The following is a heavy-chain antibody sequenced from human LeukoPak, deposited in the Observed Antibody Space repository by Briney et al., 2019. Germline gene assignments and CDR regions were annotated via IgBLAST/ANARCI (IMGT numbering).Heavy chain of an antibody. CDR1: GFTFSSYE. Sequence: GGSLRLSCAASGFTFSSYEMNWVRQAPGKGLEWVSYIRSTGSSTAYADSVKGRFAISRDNAKNSLYLQMNSLRAEDTAVYYCAELGITMIGGVWGKGTTVTISS. D-gene: IGHD3-10*02. CDR3: AELGITMIGGV. CDR2: IRSTGSST. J-gene: IGHJ6*04. V-gene: IGHV3-48*03.